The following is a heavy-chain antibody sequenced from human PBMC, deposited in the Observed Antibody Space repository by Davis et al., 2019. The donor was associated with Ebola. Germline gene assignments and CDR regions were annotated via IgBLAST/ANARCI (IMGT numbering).Heavy chain of an antibody. V-gene: IGHV4-39*01. CDR1: GGSISSYY. CDR3: ARQERYDFPAFDY. Sequence: SETLSLTCTVSGGSISSYYWGWIRQPPGKGLEWIGSIYYSGSTYYNPSLKSRVTISVDTSKNQFSLKLSSVTAADTAVYYCARQERYDFPAFDYWGQGTLVTVSS. D-gene: IGHD3-3*01. CDR2: IYYSGST. J-gene: IGHJ4*02.